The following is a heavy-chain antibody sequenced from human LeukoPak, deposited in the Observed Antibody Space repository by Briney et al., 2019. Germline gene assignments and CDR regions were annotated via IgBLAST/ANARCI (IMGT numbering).Heavy chain of an antibody. V-gene: IGHV3-30*03. CDR3: TRHGGYYDSSGYYDYYYYMDV. CDR2: ISYDGSNK. CDR1: GFTFSSYG. D-gene: IGHD3-22*01. Sequence: PGGSLRLSCAASGFTFSSYGMHWVRQAPGKGLEWVAVISYDGSNKYYADSVKGRFTISRDNSKNTLYLQMNSLRAEDTAVYYCTRHGGYYDSSGYYDYYYYMDVWGKGTTVTISS. J-gene: IGHJ6*03.